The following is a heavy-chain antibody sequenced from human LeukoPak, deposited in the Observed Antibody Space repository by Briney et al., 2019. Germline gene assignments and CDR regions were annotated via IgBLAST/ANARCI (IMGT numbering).Heavy chain of an antibody. Sequence: PSETLSLTCTVSGGSISSYYWSWIRQPPGKGLEWIGYIYYSGSTNYNPSLKSRVTISVDTSKNQFSLKLSSVTAADTAVYYCARYSIAGDYWGQGTLVTVSS. J-gene: IGHJ4*02. CDR3: ARYSIAGDY. V-gene: IGHV4-59*01. D-gene: IGHD2-21*01. CDR2: IYYSGST. CDR1: GGSISSYY.